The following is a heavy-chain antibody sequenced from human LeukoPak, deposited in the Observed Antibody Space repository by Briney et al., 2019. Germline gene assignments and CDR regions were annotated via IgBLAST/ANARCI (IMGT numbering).Heavy chain of an antibody. CDR2: INHSGST. D-gene: IGHD3-9*01. Sequence: SETLSLTCAVYGGSFSGYYWSWIRQPPGKGLEWIGEINHSGSTNYNPSLKSRVTISVDTSKNQFSLKLSSVTAADTAVYYCARGHDILTGSGLLDYWGQGTLVTVYS. CDR1: GGSFSGYY. CDR3: ARGHDILTGSGLLDY. V-gene: IGHV4-34*01. J-gene: IGHJ4*02.